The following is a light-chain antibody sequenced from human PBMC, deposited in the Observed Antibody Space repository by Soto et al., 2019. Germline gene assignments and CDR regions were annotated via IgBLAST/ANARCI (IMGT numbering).Light chain of an antibody. J-gene: IGKJ1*01. Sequence: DIHMTQSPSTLSSSLGDRVTITFQASQDISNYLNWYQQKPGKAPKLLIYKASTLKSGVPSRFSGSGSGTEFTLTISSLQPDDFATYYCQHYNSYSEAFGQGTKVDIK. V-gene: IGKV1-5*03. CDR2: KAS. CDR1: QDISNY. CDR3: QHYNSYSEA.